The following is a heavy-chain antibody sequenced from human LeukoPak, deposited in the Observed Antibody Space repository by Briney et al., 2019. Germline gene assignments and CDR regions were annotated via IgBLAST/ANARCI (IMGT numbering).Heavy chain of an antibody. V-gene: IGHV3-7*01. D-gene: IGHD5-18*01. CDR3: VRDWRAMALGY. CDR1: GFTFTDYW. J-gene: IGHJ4*02. CDR2: IKQDGSET. Sequence: GGSLRLSCAASGFTFTDYWMKWVRQSPGKGLEWVADIKQDGSETHYVDSVKGRFTISRDNAKNSVYLQMNSLKAEGTAVYHCVRDWRAMALGYWGQGTLVTVSS.